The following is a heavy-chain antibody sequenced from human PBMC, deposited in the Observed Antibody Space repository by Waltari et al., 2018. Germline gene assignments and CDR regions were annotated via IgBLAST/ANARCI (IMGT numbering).Heavy chain of an antibody. V-gene: IGHV2-70D*14. CDR3: ARTPQSGSYLRDHYYFDY. CDR2: IDWDDDK. D-gene: IGHD1-26*01. CDR1: GFSLSTSGMR. J-gene: IGHJ4*02. Sequence: QVTLKESGPALVKPTQTLTLTCTFSGFSLSTSGMRVSWIRQPPGKALEWLARIDWDDDKFYSTALKTRLTISKDTSKNQVVLTMTNMDPVDTATYYCARTPQSGSYLRDHYYFDYWGQGTLVTVSS.